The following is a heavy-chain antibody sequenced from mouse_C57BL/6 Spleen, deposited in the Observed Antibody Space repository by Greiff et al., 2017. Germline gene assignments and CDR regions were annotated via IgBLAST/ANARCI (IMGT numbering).Heavy chain of an antibody. Sequence: QVQLQQPGAELVKPGASVKMSCKASGYTFTSYWITWVKQRPGQGLEWIGDIYPGSGSTNYNEKFKSKATLTVDKSSSTAYMQLSSLTSEDSAVYYCARHGSSFFDYWGQGTTLTVSS. CDR1: GYTFTSYW. J-gene: IGHJ2*01. V-gene: IGHV1-55*01. CDR3: ARHGSSFFDY. D-gene: IGHD1-1*01. CDR2: IYPGSGST.